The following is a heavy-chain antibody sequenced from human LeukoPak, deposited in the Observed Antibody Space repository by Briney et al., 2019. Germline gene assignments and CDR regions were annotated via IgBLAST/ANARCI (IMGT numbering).Heavy chain of an antibody. V-gene: IGHV4-30-4*08. CDR2: IYYSGST. CDR1: GGSISSGDYY. J-gene: IGHJ4*02. CDR3: ARENLPYYFDY. Sequence: SQTLSLTCTVSGGSISSGDYYWSWIRQPPGKGLEWIGYIYYSGSTYYNPSLKSRVTISVDTSKNQFSLKLSSVTAVDTAVYYCARENLPYYFDYWGQGTLVTVSS.